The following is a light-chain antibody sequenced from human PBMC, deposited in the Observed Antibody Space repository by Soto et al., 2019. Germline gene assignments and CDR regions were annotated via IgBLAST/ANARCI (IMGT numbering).Light chain of an antibody. CDR3: QQRSNWPLT. J-gene: IGKJ4*01. V-gene: IGKV3-11*01. CDR2: GAS. CDR1: QSINSK. Sequence: VMTQSPATLSLSPGERATLSCRASQSINSKLVWYQQKPGQAPRFLIYGASTRATGIPARFSGSGSGTDFTLTISSLEPGDFALYYCQQRSNWPLTFGGGTTVDIK.